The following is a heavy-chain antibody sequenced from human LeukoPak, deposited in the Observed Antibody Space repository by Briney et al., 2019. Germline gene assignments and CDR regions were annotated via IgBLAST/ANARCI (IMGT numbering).Heavy chain of an antibody. CDR2: TNEEGSVK. CDR1: GFTFRNFW. CDR3: AVDKGYNRFDP. Sequence: GGSLRLSCVASGFTFRNFWMSWVRQAPGKGLEWLANTNEEGSVKNHVDSVKGRFTISRDNAKNSVYLQLNSLRVEDTAVYYCAVDKGYNRFDPWGQGTLVSVSS. V-gene: IGHV3-7*04. J-gene: IGHJ5*02.